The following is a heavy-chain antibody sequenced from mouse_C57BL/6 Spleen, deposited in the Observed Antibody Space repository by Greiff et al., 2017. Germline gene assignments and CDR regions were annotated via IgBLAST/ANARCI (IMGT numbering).Heavy chain of an antibody. CDR3: ARDNDYDPGWFAY. J-gene: IGHJ3*01. Sequence: EVQLQQSGGGLVKPGGSLKLSCAASGFTFRSYAMSWVRQTPEKRLEWVATISDGGSYTYYPDNVKGRFTISRDNAKNNLYLQMSHLKSEDTAMYYCARDNDYDPGWFAYWGQGTLVTVSA. D-gene: IGHD2-4*01. CDR1: GFTFRSYA. CDR2: ISDGGSYT. V-gene: IGHV5-4*01.